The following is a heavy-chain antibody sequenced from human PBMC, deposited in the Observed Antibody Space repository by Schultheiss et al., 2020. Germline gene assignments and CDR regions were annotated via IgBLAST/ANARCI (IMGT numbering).Heavy chain of an antibody. J-gene: IGHJ4*02. D-gene: IGHD5-12*01. CDR3: AKDGGNRGYEASYYFGS. Sequence: GGSLRLSCAASGFIFSAYGMHWVRQAPGKGLEWVAVIMYDGLMKYADSVKGRFTISRDNSKNTLYLQMNSLRPEDTAVYFCAKDGGNRGYEASYYFGSWGQGSLVNGYS. V-gene: IGHV3-30*02. CDR2: IMYDGLMK. CDR1: GFIFSAYG.